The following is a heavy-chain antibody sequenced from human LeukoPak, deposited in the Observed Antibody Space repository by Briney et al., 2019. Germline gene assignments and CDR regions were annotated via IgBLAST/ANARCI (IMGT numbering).Heavy chain of an antibody. J-gene: IGHJ5*02. CDR1: DYSISSNNW. Sequence: SETLSLTCVVSDYSISSNNWWGWIRQPPGKGLEWIGYIYYSGSTYYNPSLKSRVTVSVDTSKNQFSLKLSSVTAADTAVYYCAKKVAGVGWFDPWGQGTLVTVSS. CDR2: IYYSGST. V-gene: IGHV4-28*01. CDR3: AKKVAGVGWFDP. D-gene: IGHD7-27*01.